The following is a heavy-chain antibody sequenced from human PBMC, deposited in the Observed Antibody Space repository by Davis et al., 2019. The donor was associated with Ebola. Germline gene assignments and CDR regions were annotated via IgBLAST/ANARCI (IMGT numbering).Heavy chain of an antibody. J-gene: IGHJ6*02. Sequence: HTGGSLRLSCAASGFTFSSYWMHWVRQAPGKGLVWVSRINSDGSSTSYADSVKGRFTISRDNAKNTLYLQMNSLRAEDTAVYYCASFRTAVAGRWGLNYYGMDVWGQGTTVTVSS. D-gene: IGHD6-13*01. CDR3: ASFRTAVAGRWGLNYYGMDV. V-gene: IGHV3-74*01. CDR1: GFTFSSYW. CDR2: INSDGSST.